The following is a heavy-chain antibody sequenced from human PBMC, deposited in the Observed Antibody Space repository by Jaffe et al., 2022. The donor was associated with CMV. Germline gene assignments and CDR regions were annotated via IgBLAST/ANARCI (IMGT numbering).Heavy chain of an antibody. V-gene: IGHV3-23*04. CDR2: ISGSGGST. CDR3: AKDRSITMVRGVIPYAFDI. CDR1: GFTFSSYA. D-gene: IGHD3-10*01. J-gene: IGHJ3*02. Sequence: EVQLVESGGGLVQPGGSLRLSCAASGFTFSSYAMSWVRQAPGKGLEWVSAISGSGGSTYYADSVKGRFTISRDNSKNTLYLQMNSLRAEDTAVYYCAKDRSITMVRGVIPYAFDIWGQGTMVTVSS.